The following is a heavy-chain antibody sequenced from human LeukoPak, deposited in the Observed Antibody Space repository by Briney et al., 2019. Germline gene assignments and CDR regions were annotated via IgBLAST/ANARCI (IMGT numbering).Heavy chain of an antibody. V-gene: IGHV1-69*13. CDR1: GGTFSSYT. Sequence: SVKVSCKASGGTFSSYTTTWVRQAPGQGLEWMGGIIPIFGTANYAQKFQGRVTITADESTSTAYMELSSVRSKDTAVYYCARGPAMTYMDVWGKGTTVTVSS. CDR2: IIPIFGTA. CDR3: ARGPAMTYMDV. D-gene: IGHD2-2*01. J-gene: IGHJ6*03.